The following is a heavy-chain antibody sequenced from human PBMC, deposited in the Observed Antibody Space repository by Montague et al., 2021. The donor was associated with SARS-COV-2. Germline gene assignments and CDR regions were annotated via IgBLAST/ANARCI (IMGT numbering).Heavy chain of an antibody. Sequence: SLRLSCAASGFNFSDYAIYWVRQAPGKGLEWVALISYDGRNKYYADSVKGRFAISRDNSKNTLYLQMNSLRAEDTAVYFCARDRLIWGMITFGGNDYWGRGTLVTVSS. CDR3: ARDRLIWGMITFGGNDY. CDR1: GFNFSDYA. J-gene: IGHJ4*02. CDR2: ISYDGRNK. V-gene: IGHV3-30*09. D-gene: IGHD3-16*01.